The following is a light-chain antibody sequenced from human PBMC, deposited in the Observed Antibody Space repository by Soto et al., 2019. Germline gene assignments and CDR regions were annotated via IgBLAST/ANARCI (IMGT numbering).Light chain of an antibody. V-gene: IGLV1-44*01. Sequence: QSVLTQPPSASGTPGQRVTISCSGSNSDIGDNTVNWYQQLPGTAPKLLIFANDQRPSGVPDRFSGSKSGTSASLAISGLQSEDEADYYCQAYDYSLTASVFGGGTKLTVL. CDR1: NSDIGDNT. J-gene: IGLJ3*02. CDR2: AND. CDR3: QAYDYSLTASV.